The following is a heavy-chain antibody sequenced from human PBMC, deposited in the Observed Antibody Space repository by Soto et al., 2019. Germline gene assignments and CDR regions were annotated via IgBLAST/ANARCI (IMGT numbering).Heavy chain of an antibody. CDR1: GFIFEDFA. D-gene: IGHD3-16*01. J-gene: IGHJ1*01. Sequence: GGSLRLSCTVSGFIFEDFAMHWVRQAPGQGLEWVSGINWNGVNKGYAESVLGRFTISRDNAKKSLYLDMNYLRPEDTALYFCAKDVDRLGELWGYFQNWGQGTLVTAPQ. CDR2: INWNGVNK. CDR3: AKDVDRLGELWGYFQN. V-gene: IGHV3-9*01.